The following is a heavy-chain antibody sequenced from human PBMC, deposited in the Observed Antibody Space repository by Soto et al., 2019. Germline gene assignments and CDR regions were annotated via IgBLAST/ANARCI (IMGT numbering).Heavy chain of an antibody. CDR2: IYGDNDK. V-gene: IGHV2-5*02. CDR3: ARCTLQDYGDYDPGTSHVFAS. CDR1: GFSLSNSGVG. Sequence: QITLKESGPSPVKPTQTLTVTCTFSGFSLSNSGVGVAWIRQPPGKALEWLALIYGDNDKRYSPSLKTRLTITTEASKNQLVLTTTTMDPVDTATYYCARCTLQDYGDYDPGTSHVFASWGQGTLVTVSS. D-gene: IGHD4-17*01. J-gene: IGHJ4*02.